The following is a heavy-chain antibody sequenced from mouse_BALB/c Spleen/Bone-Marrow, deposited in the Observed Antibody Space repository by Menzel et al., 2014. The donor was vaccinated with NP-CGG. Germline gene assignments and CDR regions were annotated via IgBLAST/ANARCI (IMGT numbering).Heavy chain of an antibody. D-gene: IGHD1-1*01. V-gene: IGHV14-3*02. CDR3: ARYDPYYYVRGCDV. Sequence: DVQLVESGAELVKPGASVKLSCTASGFNIKDTYMHWVKQRPEQGLEWIGRIDPANGNTKYDPKFQGKATITADTSSNTAYLQLSSLTSEDTAVYYCARYDPYYYVRGCDVWGAGTTVTVSS. J-gene: IGHJ1*01. CDR2: IDPANGNT. CDR1: GFNIKDTY.